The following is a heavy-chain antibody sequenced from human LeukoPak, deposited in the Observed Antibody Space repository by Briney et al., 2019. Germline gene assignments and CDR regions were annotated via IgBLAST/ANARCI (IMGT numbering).Heavy chain of an antibody. J-gene: IGHJ2*01. V-gene: IGHV3-23*01. Sequence: GGSLRLSCAASGFTFSSYGMIWVRQAPGKGLEWVSRISGSGGSTYYADSVKGRFTISRDNSKNTLYLQMNSLRAEDTAVYYCAKGRVYGDYILGWYLDLWGRGTLVTVSS. CDR2: ISGSGGST. CDR3: AKGRVYGDYILGWYLDL. CDR1: GFTFSSYG. D-gene: IGHD4-17*01.